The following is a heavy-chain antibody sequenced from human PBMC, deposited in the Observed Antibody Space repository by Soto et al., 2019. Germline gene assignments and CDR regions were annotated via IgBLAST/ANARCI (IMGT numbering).Heavy chain of an antibody. V-gene: IGHV3-48*04. J-gene: IGHJ4*02. D-gene: IGHD1-26*01. Sequence: EVQVVESGGGSVQPGGSLRLSCAASGFTFSRYTMNWVRQAPGKGLEWLSYISGGGGTMSYADSVKGSVTISRDNAKNSVYLQMDSLRAEDTDVYYCARDKSGTYSIDYWGQGTLVTVSS. CDR1: GFTFSRYT. CDR3: ARDKSGTYSIDY. CDR2: ISGGGGTM.